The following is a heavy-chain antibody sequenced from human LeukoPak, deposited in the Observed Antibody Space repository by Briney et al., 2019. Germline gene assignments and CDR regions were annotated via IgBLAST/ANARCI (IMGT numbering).Heavy chain of an antibody. CDR2: TYYRSEWYT. CDR1: GDSVSSANTA. V-gene: IGHV6-1*01. CDR3: ARGWGFDF. J-gene: IGHJ4*02. Sequence: SQTLSLTCAISGDSVSSANTAWNWIRQSPLRGLEWLGRTYYRSEWYTDYAVSVKSRLTINPDTSKNQFSLHLNSLSPDDTAVYYCARGWGFDFWGQGTLVTVSS. D-gene: IGHD7-27*01.